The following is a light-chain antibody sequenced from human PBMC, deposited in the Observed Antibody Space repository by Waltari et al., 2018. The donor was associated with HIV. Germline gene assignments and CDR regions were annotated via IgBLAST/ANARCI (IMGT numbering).Light chain of an antibody. J-gene: IGLJ3*02. V-gene: IGLV7-46*01. Sequence: QAVVTQEPSLTVSPGGTVTLTCGSSAGSVTSGQYPYWFQQKPGQAPRTVILDTRNKQSWTPARFSGSLLGGRAALTLSGAQPEDEADYYCLLYYSGAWVFGGGTRLTVL. CDR2: DTR. CDR3: LLYYSGAWV. CDR1: AGSVTSGQY.